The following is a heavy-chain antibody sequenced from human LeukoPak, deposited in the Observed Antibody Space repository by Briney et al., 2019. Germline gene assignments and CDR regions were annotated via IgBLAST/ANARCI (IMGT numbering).Heavy chain of an antibody. Sequence: GESLKISCKGSGYSFTSYWIGWVRQMPGKGLEWMGIIYSGDSHTKYSPSFQGRVTISADKSISTAYLQWSSLKASDTAMYYCASGITLDAFDIWGQGTMVTVSS. CDR1: GYSFTSYW. V-gene: IGHV5-51*01. D-gene: IGHD3-16*01. J-gene: IGHJ3*02. CDR3: ASGITLDAFDI. CDR2: IYSGDSHT.